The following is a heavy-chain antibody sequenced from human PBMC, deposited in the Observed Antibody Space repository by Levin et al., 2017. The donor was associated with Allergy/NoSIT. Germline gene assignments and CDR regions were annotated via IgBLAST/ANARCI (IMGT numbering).Heavy chain of an antibody. Sequence: SETLSLTCAVSGGSIISGGYSWSWIRQPPGKNLEWIGYIYRSGATDYNPSLKSRVTISVDDFRNQFSLRLSYVTAADTAVYYCVRGPLNPTRSVHGLDVWGQGITITVSS. CDR2: IYRSGAT. J-gene: IGHJ6*02. D-gene: IGHD3-16*01. V-gene: IGHV4-30-2*01. CDR3: VRGPLNPTRSVHGLDV. CDR1: GGSIISGGYS.